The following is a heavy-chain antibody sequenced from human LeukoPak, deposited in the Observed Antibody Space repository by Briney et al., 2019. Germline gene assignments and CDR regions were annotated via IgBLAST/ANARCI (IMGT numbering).Heavy chain of an antibody. D-gene: IGHD3-10*01. CDR2: INHSGST. V-gene: IGHV4-34*01. Sequence: SETLSLTCTVSGGSVSHYYWNWIRQPPGKGLEWIGEINHSGSTNYNPSLKSRVTISVDTSKNQFSLKLSSVTAADTAVYYCARGRRYYYGSGSYQFDYWGQGTLVTVSS. CDR1: GGSVSHYY. J-gene: IGHJ4*02. CDR3: ARGRRYYYGSGSYQFDY.